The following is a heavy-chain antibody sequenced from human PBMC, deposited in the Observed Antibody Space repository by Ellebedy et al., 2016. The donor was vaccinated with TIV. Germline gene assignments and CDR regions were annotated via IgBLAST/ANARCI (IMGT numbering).Heavy chain of an antibody. CDR2: IDSSSGTI. CDR3: ARDQDRPTWYLDL. J-gene: IGHJ2*01. CDR1: GFTFSSYS. Sequence: GESLKISCVGPGFTFSSYSMNWIRQAPGKRLEWVSYIDSSSGTIYYSDSVKGRFTISRDNAKNALDLQMTSLRDEDTAVYHCARDQDRPTWYLDLWGRGTLVTVSS. V-gene: IGHV3-48*02.